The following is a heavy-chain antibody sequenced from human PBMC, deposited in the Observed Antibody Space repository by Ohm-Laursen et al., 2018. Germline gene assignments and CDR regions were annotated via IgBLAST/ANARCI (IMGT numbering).Heavy chain of an antibody. CDR1: GGSIKDHY. V-gene: IGHV4-59*11. CDR3: AKVGRYTFYFNF. CDR2: IHPSGNT. Sequence: SGTLSLTCSVSGGSIKDHYWGWIRQSPARGLEWIGYIHPSGNTNYNPSLRSRATISVDTSKTQFSLRLTSVTAADTAIYYCAKVGRYTFYFNFWGQGTLVTVSS. D-gene: IGHD3-9*01. J-gene: IGHJ4*02.